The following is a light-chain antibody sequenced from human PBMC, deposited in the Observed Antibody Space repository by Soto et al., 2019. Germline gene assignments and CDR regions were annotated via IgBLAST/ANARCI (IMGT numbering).Light chain of an antibody. CDR1: HSVDSSY. V-gene: IGKV3-20*01. CDR3: QQYTA. Sequence: VLTQSPDTLSLSPRERATLSCRASHSVDSSYFAWYQQRPGQAPRLLIYGASSRATGIPDRFSGSGSGTDFTLTISRLEPEDFAVYYCQQYTAFGQGTKVDIK. J-gene: IGKJ1*01. CDR2: GAS.